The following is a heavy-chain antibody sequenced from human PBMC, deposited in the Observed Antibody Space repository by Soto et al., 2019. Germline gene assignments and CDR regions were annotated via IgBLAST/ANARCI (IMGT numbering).Heavy chain of an antibody. D-gene: IGHD2-21*01. CDR1: GFTVSTYG. J-gene: IGHJ4*02. V-gene: IGHV3-30*03. Sequence: QVQLVESGGGVVQPGMSLRLSCAVTGFTVSTYGMHWVRQAPGKGLEWVAVISRDGGTKYYADSVKGRFTISRDNSRNTLFLKMNSLRGDDMSVYYCAGEVASGYWGQGTLVAVSS. CDR3: AGEVASGY. CDR2: ISRDGGTK.